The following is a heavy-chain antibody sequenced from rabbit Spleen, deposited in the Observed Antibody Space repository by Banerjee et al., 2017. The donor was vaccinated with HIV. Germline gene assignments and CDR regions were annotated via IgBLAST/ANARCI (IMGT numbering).Heavy chain of an antibody. Sequence: QEQLVESGGGLVQPEGSLTLTCTASGFSFSSSYYMCWVRQAPGKGLELIACIGISSGSTYYASWAKGRFTISKTSSTTVTLQMTSLTAADTATYFCARSAASTYVNGFNLWGPGTLVTVS. CDR1: GFSFSSSYY. J-gene: IGHJ4*01. D-gene: IGHD8-1*01. CDR2: IGISSGST. V-gene: IGHV1S45*01. CDR3: ARSAASTYVNGFNL.